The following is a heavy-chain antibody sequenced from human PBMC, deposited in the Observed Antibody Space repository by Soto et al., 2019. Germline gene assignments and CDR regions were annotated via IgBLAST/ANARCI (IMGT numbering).Heavy chain of an antibody. D-gene: IGHD5-18*01. CDR3: ARIPADTYMTYWFDP. CDR1: GDSVTSGDYY. Sequence: SETLSLTCTVSGDSVTSGDYYWSWIRQPPGKGLEWIGYIYYSGNTNYSPSLKSRVAISLDTSHNQFSLKLSSVTAADTAVYFCARIPADTYMTYWFDPWGQGTLVTASS. CDR2: IYYSGNT. V-gene: IGHV4-61*08. J-gene: IGHJ5*01.